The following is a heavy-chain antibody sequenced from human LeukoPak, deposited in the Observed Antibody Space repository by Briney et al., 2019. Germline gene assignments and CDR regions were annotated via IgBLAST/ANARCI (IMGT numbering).Heavy chain of an antibody. D-gene: IGHD3-10*01. CDR1: GFIFRNYG. CDR3: ARVGYGSGSYYNLGPFDL. V-gene: IGHV3-48*03. Sequence: PGGSLRLSCAASGFIFRNYGMNWVRQAPGKGLEWISYIGSSGTSTYYADSVRGRFIMSRDIAKNAVILQMTDVRAEDTAVYFCARVGYGSGSYYNLGPFDLWGQGAMVTVSS. CDR2: IGSSGTST. J-gene: IGHJ3*01.